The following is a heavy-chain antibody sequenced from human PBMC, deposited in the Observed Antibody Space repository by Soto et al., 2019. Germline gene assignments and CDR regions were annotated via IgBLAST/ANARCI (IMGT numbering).Heavy chain of an antibody. CDR3: ARSTHTYYYDSSGSYFDY. Sequence: ESGGGVVQPGRSLRLSCAASGFTFSSYGMHWVRQAPGKGLEWVAVIWYDGSNKYYADSVKGRFTISRDNSKNTLYLQMNSLRAEDTAVYYCARSTHTYYYDSSGSYFDYWGQGTLVTVSS. D-gene: IGHD3-22*01. CDR1: GFTFSSYG. CDR2: IWYDGSNK. V-gene: IGHV3-33*01. J-gene: IGHJ4*02.